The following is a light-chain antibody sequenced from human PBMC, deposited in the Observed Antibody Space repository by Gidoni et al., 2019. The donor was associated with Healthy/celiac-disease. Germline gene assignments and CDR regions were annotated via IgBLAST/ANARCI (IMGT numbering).Light chain of an antibody. CDR3: PQYDNLPT. CDR1: QDISNY. Sequence: DIQMTQSPSSLSASIGDRVTITCQASQDISNYLNWYQQKPGKAPKLLIYDASNLETGVPSSFSGSGSGTDFTFTISSLQPEDIATYYCPQYDNLPTFGQGTRLEIK. V-gene: IGKV1-33*01. J-gene: IGKJ5*01. CDR2: DAS.